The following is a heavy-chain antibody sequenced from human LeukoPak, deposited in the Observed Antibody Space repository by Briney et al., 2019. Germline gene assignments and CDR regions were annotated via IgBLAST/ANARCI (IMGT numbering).Heavy chain of an antibody. Sequence: SVKVSCKASGGTLSSYALNWVRQAPGQGLEWIGRIIPIFAIVNYAQNFQGRVTITADKSTNTAYMELSSLRFEDTALYYCARADSSGYSLDENFDYWGQGTLVTVSS. J-gene: IGHJ4*02. D-gene: IGHD3-22*01. CDR3: ARADSSGYSLDENFDY. CDR1: GGTLSSYA. V-gene: IGHV1-69*04. CDR2: IIPIFAIV.